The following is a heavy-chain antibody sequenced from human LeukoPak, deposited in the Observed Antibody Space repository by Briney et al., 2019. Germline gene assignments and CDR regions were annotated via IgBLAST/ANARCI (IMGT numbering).Heavy chain of an antibody. CDR2: ISSSSSTI. CDR1: GFTFSSYS. D-gene: IGHD3-3*01. J-gene: IGHJ4*02. V-gene: IGHV3-48*01. Sequence: PGGSLRLSCAASGFTFSSYSMNWVRQAPGKGLEWVSYISSSSSTIYYADSVKGRFTISRDNAKNSLYLQMNSLRAEDTAVYYCARDGDFWSGYSSFDYWGQGTLVTVSS. CDR3: ARDGDFWSGYSSFDY.